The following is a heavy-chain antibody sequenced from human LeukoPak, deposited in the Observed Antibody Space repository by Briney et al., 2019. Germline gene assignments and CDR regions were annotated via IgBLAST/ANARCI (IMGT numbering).Heavy chain of an antibody. Sequence: GGSLRLSCAASGFTFSSYAMSWVRQAPGKGLEWVSAISGSGGSTYYADSVKGRFTISRDNSKNTLYLRMNSLRAEDTAVYYCAKVRSYGLYYFDYWGQGTLVTVSS. CDR3: AKVRSYGLYYFDY. CDR1: GFTFSSYA. D-gene: IGHD5-18*01. V-gene: IGHV3-23*01. CDR2: ISGSGGST. J-gene: IGHJ4*02.